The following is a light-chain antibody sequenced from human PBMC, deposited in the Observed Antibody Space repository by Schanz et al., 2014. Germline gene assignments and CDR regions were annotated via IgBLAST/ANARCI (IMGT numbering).Light chain of an antibody. CDR1: SSDVGGYNY. V-gene: IGLV2-8*01. Sequence: QSALIQPPSASGSPGQSVAISCTGTSSDVGGYNYVSWYQQHPGKAPKLMIYEVSKRPSGVPDRFTGSKSGNTASLTVSGLQAEDEGDYYCSSYAGNNKLLFGGGTKVTVL. CDR2: EVS. J-gene: IGLJ2*01. CDR3: SSYAGNNKLL.